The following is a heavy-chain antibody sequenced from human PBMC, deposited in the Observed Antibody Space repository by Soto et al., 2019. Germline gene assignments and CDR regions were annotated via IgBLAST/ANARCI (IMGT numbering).Heavy chain of an antibody. D-gene: IGHD3-16*01. V-gene: IGHV4-31*03. CDR2: IYYSGST. CDR1: VVSISSGGYY. CDR3: GRDYVEATGYYHYGMEV. Sequence: PSETLSLASTVSVVSISSGGYYWSWIRQHPGKGLEWIGYIYYSGSTYYNPSLKSRVTISVDTSKNQFSLKLSSVTAADTAVYYCGRDYVEATGYYHYGMEVWCQGTTVTVSS. J-gene: IGHJ6*02.